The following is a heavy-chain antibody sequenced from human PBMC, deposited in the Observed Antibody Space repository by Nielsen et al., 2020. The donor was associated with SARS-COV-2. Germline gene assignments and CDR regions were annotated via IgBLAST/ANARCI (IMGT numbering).Heavy chain of an antibody. D-gene: IGHD3-10*01. Sequence: VRQMPGKGLAWMGRIDPSDSYTNYSPSFQGHVTISADKSISTAYLQWSSLKASDTAMYYCAWNYGSGSYYPGHDAFDIWGQGTMVTVSS. CDR2: IDPSDSYT. CDR3: AWNYGSGSYYPGHDAFDI. V-gene: IGHV5-10-1*01. J-gene: IGHJ3*02.